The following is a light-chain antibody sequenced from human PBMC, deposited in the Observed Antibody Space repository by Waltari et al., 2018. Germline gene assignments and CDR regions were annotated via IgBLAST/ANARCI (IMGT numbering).Light chain of an antibody. CDR3: SSYRYRRSLV. Sequence: QSALTQPPSVSGSPGQSITISCTGTSSDIGDYNFVSWYQHHPEKAPKLLIFEVTNRPSGGSNSFSGSKSGNTASLTISGLQTDDEADYYCSSYRYRRSLVFGGGTKVAVL. V-gene: IGLV2-14*01. CDR2: EVT. J-gene: IGLJ2*01. CDR1: SSDIGDYNF.